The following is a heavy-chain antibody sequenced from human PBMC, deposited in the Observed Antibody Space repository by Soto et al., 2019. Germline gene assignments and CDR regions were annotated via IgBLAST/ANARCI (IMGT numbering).Heavy chain of an antibody. J-gene: IGHJ4*02. CDR3: AREKMGLRFTTPPSPFYY. D-gene: IGHD3-16*01. CDR2: INPSGGST. Sequence: ELEWMGIINPSGGSTSYAQKFQGRVTMTRDTSTSTVYMELSSLRSEDTAVYYCAREKMGLRFTTPPSPFYYCGQGNLFPVSS. V-gene: IGHV1-46*03.